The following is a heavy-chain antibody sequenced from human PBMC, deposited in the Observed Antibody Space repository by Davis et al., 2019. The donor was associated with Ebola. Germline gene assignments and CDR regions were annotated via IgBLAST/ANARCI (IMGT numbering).Heavy chain of an antibody. V-gene: IGHV3-13*01. J-gene: IGHJ6*02. CDR1: GFTFSSYD. Sequence: GESLKISCAASGFTFSSYDMHWVRQATGKGLEWVSAIGTAGDTYYPGSVKGRFTISRENAKNSLYLQMNSLRARDTAVYYCARDTRYYGMDVWGQGTTVTVSS. CDR3: ARDTRYYGMDV. CDR2: IGTAGDT.